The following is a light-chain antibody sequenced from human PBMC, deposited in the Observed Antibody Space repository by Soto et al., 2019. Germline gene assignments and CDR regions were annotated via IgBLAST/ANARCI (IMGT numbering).Light chain of an antibody. V-gene: IGKV3-20*01. CDR2: GAS. J-gene: IGKJ1*01. CDR3: QHSGDFRWT. Sequence: IVLTQSPGTLLMSPGNTANRSCRASQSVNKSYLVWYQVKPGQAPRRLIDGASSRATGIPDRFSGRGFGTDFTLTISRLEPEDFAVYYCQHSGDFRWTVGQGTKVDIK. CDR1: QSVNKSY.